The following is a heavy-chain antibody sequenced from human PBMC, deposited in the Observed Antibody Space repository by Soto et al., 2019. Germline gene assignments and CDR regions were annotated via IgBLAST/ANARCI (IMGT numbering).Heavy chain of an antibody. CDR1: GGTFSSYA. V-gene: IGHV1-69*01. CDR2: IIPIFGTA. J-gene: IGHJ6*02. Sequence: QVQLVQSGAEVKKPGSSVKVSCKASGGTFSSYAISWVRQAPGQGLEWMGGIIPIFGTANYAQKFQGRVTITADESTSTAYMELSSLRSEDTAVYYCARDEGGGRYCSITSPGCYYYGMDVWGQGTTVTVSS. CDR3: ARDEGGGRYCSITSPGCYYYGMDV. D-gene: IGHD2-2*01.